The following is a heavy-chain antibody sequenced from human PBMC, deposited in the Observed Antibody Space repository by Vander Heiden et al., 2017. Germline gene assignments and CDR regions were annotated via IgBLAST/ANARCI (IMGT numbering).Heavy chain of an antibody. J-gene: IGHJ5*02. D-gene: IGHD3-10*01. CDR1: GYTFINYG. CDR2: LSTYNGNT. Sequence: QVQLVQSGAEVKKPGASVKVSCKASGYTFINYGIDWVRQAPGQALEWMGWLSTYNGNTEYAQNLQGRVTMTRDTSTSTAYMELQSLGSDDTAVYYCVRDGRPGGNWFDPWGQGTLVTVSS. V-gene: IGHV1-18*01. CDR3: VRDGRPGGNWFDP.